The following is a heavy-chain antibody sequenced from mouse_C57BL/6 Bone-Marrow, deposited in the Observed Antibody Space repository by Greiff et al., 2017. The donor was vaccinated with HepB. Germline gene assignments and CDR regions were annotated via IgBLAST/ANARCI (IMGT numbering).Heavy chain of an antibody. Sequence: EVMLVESGGGLVQSGRSLRLSCATSGFTFSDFYMEWVRQAPGKGLEWIAASRNKANDYTTEYSASVKGRFIVSRDTSQSILYLQMNALRAEDTAIYYCARASSNYGYFDYWGQGTTLTVSS. CDR2: SRNKANDYTT. D-gene: IGHD2-5*01. V-gene: IGHV7-1*01. CDR1: GFTFSDFY. J-gene: IGHJ2*01. CDR3: ARASSNYGYFDY.